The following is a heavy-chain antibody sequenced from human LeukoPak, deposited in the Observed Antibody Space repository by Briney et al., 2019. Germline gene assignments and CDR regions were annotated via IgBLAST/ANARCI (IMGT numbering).Heavy chain of an antibody. CDR1: GFTFRSYW. J-gene: IGHJ4*02. V-gene: IGHV3-7*01. CDR2: IKQDGSEK. CDR3: ASDSIAAAGRNY. D-gene: IGHD6-13*01. Sequence: GGSLRLSCAASGFTFRSYWMSWVRQAPGKGLEWVANIKQDGSEKYYVDSVKGRFTISRDNAKNSLYLQMNSLRAEDTAVYYCASDSIAAAGRNYWGQGTLVTVSS.